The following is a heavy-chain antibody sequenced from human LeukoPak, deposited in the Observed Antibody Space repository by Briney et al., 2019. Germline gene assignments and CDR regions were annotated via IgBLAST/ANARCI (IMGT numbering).Heavy chain of an antibody. Sequence: PGRPLRLSCAASGFTFSSYAMHWVRQAPGKGLEWVAVISYDGSNKYYADSVKGRFTISRDNSKNTMYLQMNSLRAEDTAVYYCARGLDDSSGYYHPYGYWGQGTLVTVSS. CDR1: GFTFSSYA. CDR2: ISYDGSNK. D-gene: IGHD3-22*01. CDR3: ARGLDDSSGYYHPYGY. V-gene: IGHV3-30*04. J-gene: IGHJ4*02.